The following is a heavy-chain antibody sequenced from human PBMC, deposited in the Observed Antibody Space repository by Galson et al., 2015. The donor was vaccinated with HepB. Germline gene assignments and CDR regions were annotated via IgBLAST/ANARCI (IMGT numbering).Heavy chain of an antibody. V-gene: IGHV1-46*01. J-gene: IGHJ6*02. CDR3: ARGGGTGASKYGMDV. CDR1: GYTFTSYY. D-gene: IGHD1/OR15-1a*01. Sequence: SVKVSCKASGYTFTSYYMHWVRQAPGQGLEWMGIINPSGGSTSYAQKFQGRVTMTRDTSTSTVYMELSSLRSEDTAVYYCARGGGTGASKYGMDVWGQGTTVTVSS. CDR2: INPSGGST.